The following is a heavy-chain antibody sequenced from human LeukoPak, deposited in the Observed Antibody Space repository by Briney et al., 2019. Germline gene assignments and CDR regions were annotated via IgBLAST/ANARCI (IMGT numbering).Heavy chain of an antibody. CDR3: ARDFDYGDPFDY. D-gene: IGHD4-17*01. Sequence: ASVKVSCKASGYTFTSYGISWVRQAPGQGLEWMGWISAYNGNTNYAQKLQGRVTMTTDTSTSTAYMELRSLRSDNTAVYYCARDFDYGDPFDYWGQGTLVTVSS. CDR1: GYTFTSYG. J-gene: IGHJ4*02. CDR2: ISAYNGNT. V-gene: IGHV1-18*01.